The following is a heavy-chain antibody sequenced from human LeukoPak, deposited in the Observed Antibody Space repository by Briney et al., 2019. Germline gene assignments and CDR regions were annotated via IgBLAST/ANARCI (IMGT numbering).Heavy chain of an antibody. Sequence: GGSLRLSCAASGFTFSSYAMSGVRQAPGKGREGVSAISGSGGSTYYADSVKGRFTISRDNSKHTLYLQMNSLRAEDTAVYYCAKDPHENNWFDPWGQGTLVTVSS. CDR2: ISGSGGST. CDR1: GFTFSSYA. CDR3: AKDPHENNWFDP. V-gene: IGHV3-23*01. J-gene: IGHJ5*02.